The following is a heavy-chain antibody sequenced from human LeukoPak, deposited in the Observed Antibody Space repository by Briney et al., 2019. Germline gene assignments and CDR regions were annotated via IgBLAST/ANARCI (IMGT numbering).Heavy chain of an antibody. Sequence: GRSLRLPCAASGFTFSNYGMHWVRQAPGKGLEWVAIIWYDGSNKYYADSVKGRFTISRDNSKNTLFLQFNSLRADDTAVYCCAKGRGTTVTAAANYWGQGTLVTVSS. CDR1: GFTFSNYG. V-gene: IGHV3-33*06. J-gene: IGHJ4*02. CDR2: IWYDGSNK. D-gene: IGHD4-17*01. CDR3: AKGRGTTVTAAANY.